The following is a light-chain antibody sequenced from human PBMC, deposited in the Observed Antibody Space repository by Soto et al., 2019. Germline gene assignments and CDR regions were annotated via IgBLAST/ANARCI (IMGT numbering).Light chain of an antibody. CDR1: QGIGVY. CDR2: AAS. J-gene: IGKJ4*01. V-gene: IGKV1-27*01. Sequence: DIQMTQSPSSLSASLGDRVTITCRASQGIGVYLAWFQQKPGKVPKLLIYAASTLQSGVPSRFIGSGSGTDFTLTISSLQPEDCATYYCQKYNSAPLTFGGGTKVEIK. CDR3: QKYNSAPLT.